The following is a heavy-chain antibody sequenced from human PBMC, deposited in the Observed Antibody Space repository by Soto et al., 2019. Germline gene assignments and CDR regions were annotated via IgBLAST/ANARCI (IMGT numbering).Heavy chain of an antibody. D-gene: IGHD2-21*02. CDR2: IYYSGST. Sequence: PSETLSLTCTVSGGSSSSSSYYWGWIRQPPGKGLEWIGSIYYSGSTYYNPSLKSRIAVIPDTSNNQFSLQLLSVSPDDTAVYYCTRQKGDSRTYSGMDVWGQGPTVTVSS. J-gene: IGHJ6*02. CDR1: GGSSSSSSYY. CDR3: TRQKGDSRTYSGMDV. V-gene: IGHV4-39*01.